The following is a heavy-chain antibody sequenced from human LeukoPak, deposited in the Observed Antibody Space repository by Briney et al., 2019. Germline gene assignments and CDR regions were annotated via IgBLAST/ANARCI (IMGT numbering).Heavy chain of an antibody. CDR3: ARGTSSIAARFVYYYYMDV. Sequence: SETLSLTCTVSGGSTSSSSYYWGWIRQPPGKGLEWIGTIYYSGSTYYNPSLKSRVTISVDTSKNQFSLKLSSVTAADTAVYYCARGTSSIAARFVYYYYMDVWGKGTTVTVSS. CDR1: GGSTSSSSYY. CDR2: IYYSGST. D-gene: IGHD6-6*01. J-gene: IGHJ6*03. V-gene: IGHV4-39*07.